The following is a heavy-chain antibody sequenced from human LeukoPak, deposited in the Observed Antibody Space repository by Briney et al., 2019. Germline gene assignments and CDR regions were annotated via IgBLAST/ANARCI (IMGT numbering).Heavy chain of an antibody. Sequence: SETLSLTCTVSGGSISNYYWSWIRQPAGKGLEWIGRIYTSGTADYNPSLKSRVTMSVDTSKNQFSLKLSSVTAADTAVYYCARDASYYYYYMDVWGKGTTVTVSS. CDR2: IYTSGTA. CDR1: GGSISNYY. CDR3: ARDASYYYYYMDV. V-gene: IGHV4-4*07. J-gene: IGHJ6*03.